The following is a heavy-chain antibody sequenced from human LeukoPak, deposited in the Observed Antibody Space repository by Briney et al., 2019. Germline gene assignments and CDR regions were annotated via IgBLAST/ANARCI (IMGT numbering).Heavy chain of an antibody. CDR1: GYTFTSYD. Sequence: ASVKVSCKASGYTFTSYDINWVRQATGQGLEWMGWMNPNSGNTGYAQKFQGRVTMTRDTSTSTVYMELSSLRSEDTAVYYCARVHSGSYYYGMDVWGQGTTVTVSS. J-gene: IGHJ6*02. V-gene: IGHV1-8*01. CDR3: ARVHSGSYYYGMDV. D-gene: IGHD3-10*01. CDR2: MNPNSGNT.